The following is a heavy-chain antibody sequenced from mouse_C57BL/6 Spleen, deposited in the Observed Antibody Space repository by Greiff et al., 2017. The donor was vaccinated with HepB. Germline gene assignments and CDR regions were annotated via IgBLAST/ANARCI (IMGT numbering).Heavy chain of an antibody. Sequence: QVQLQQSGAELVRPGSSVKLSCKASGYTFTSYWMHWVKQRPIQGLEWIGNIDPSDSETHYNQKFKDKATLTVDKSSSTAYMQLSSLTSEDSAVYYCARGITTVAGDYWGQGTTLTVSS. J-gene: IGHJ2*01. CDR2: IDPSDSET. V-gene: IGHV1-52*01. CDR1: GYTFTSYW. D-gene: IGHD1-1*01. CDR3: ARGITTVAGDY.